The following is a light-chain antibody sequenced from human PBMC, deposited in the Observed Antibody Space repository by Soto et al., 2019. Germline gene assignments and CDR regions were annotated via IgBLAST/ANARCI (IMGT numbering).Light chain of an antibody. Sequence: DIQITQSPSSLSASVGNRFTITCRASQSISTYLNWYQKKPGKAPNLLIYDASRLQSGVPSSFSGSGGGTDFTLSISSVQPEDFATYFCQQSYMDPITFGQGTRREIK. J-gene: IGKJ5*01. V-gene: IGKV1-39*01. CDR1: QSISTY. CDR3: QQSYMDPIT. CDR2: DAS.